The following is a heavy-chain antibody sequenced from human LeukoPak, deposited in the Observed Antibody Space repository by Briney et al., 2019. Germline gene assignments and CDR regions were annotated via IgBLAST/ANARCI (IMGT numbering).Heavy chain of an antibody. D-gene: IGHD1-26*01. Sequence: SETLSLTCAVYGGSFSGYYWSWIRQPPGKGLEWIGEINHSGSTNYNPSLKSRVTISVDTSKNQFSLKLSSVTAADTAVYYCARGKWEILGGAFDIWGQGTMVTVSS. CDR1: GGSFSGYY. CDR2: INHSGST. J-gene: IGHJ3*02. V-gene: IGHV4-34*01. CDR3: ARGKWEILGGAFDI.